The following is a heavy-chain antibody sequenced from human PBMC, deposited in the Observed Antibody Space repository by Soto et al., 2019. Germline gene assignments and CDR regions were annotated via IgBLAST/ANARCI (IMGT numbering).Heavy chain of an antibody. CDR2: IDPSDSYI. CDR1: GYIFTTYW. V-gene: IGHV5-10-1*01. Sequence: PGESLKISCNGSGYIFTTYWLSWVRQMPGKGLEWMGKIDPSDSYIDYSPSFEGHVTISADKSVSTAYLQWSSLKASDTAVYFCARVPTYYYYGMDVWGQGTTVTVSS. J-gene: IGHJ6*02. CDR3: ARVPTYYYYGMDV.